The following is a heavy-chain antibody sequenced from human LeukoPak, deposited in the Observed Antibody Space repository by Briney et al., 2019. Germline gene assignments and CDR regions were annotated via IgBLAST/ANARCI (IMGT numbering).Heavy chain of an antibody. D-gene: IGHD5-24*01. J-gene: IGHJ4*02. V-gene: IGHV4-39*02. Sequence: SETLSLTCTVSGVSITSRNYYWGWIRQSPGAGLEWIASSYYSGSTYYSASLQSRVSISVDASKNHFSLRLTAVTAADTGVYFCARQHRYSYNEVTHFESWGQGTLVTVSS. CDR3: ARQHRYSYNEVTHFES. CDR1: GVSITSRNYY. CDR2: SYYSGST.